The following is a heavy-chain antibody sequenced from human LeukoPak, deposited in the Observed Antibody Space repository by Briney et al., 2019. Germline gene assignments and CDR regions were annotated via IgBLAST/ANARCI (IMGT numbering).Heavy chain of an antibody. CDR2: IRYDGSNK. D-gene: IGHD3-22*01. J-gene: IGHJ4*02. CDR1: GFTFSSYG. Sequence: PGGSLRLSCAASGFTFSSYGMHWVRQAPGKGLEWVAFIRYDGSNKYYADSVKGRFNISRDNSKNTLYLQMNSLRAEDTAVYYCAKDAYYDSSGYCLGLDYWGQGALVTVSS. V-gene: IGHV3-30*02. CDR3: AKDAYYDSSGYCLGLDY.